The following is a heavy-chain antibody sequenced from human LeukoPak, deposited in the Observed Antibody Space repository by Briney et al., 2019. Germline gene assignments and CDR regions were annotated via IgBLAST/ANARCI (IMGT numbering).Heavy chain of an antibody. CDR2: INPNSGGT. CDR3: AGGEPAAMGFDY. V-gene: IGHV1-2*02. CDR1: GYTFTGYY. D-gene: IGHD2-2*01. Sequence: ASVKLSCKASGYTFTGYYMHWVRQAPGQGLEWMGWINPNSGGTIYAQKFQGRVNMTRETSISTAYMELSRLRSDDTAVYYCAGGEPAAMGFDYWGQGTLVTVSS. J-gene: IGHJ4*02.